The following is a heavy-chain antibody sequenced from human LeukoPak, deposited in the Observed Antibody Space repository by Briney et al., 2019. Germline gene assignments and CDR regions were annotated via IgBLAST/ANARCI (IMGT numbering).Heavy chain of an antibody. CDR2: INPDGSIA. CDR1: GFTLSIYW. D-gene: IGHD3-22*01. V-gene: IGHV3-74*01. Sequence: GGSLRLSCVGSGFTLSIYWMYWIRQSPGKGLLWVARINPDGSIADYTDSVKGRFTISRDNVKNTLYLQMNSLRAEDTAVYYCAREVGNYDTDAFDIWGQGTMVTVSS. CDR3: AREVGNYDTDAFDI. J-gene: IGHJ3*02.